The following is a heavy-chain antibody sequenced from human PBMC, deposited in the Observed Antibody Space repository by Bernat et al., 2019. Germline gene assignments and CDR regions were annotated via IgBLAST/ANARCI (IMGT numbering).Heavy chain of an antibody. D-gene: IGHD3-9*01. Sequence: EVQLVESGGGLVQPGGSLRLSCAASGFTVSSNYMSWVRQAPGKGLEWVSVIYSGGSTYYADSVKGRFTISRHNSKNTLYLQMNSLRAEDTAVYYCARRQLTLYYYYGMDVWGQGTTVTVSS. CDR1: GFTVSSNY. CDR2: IYSGGST. V-gene: IGHV3-53*04. J-gene: IGHJ6*02. CDR3: ARRQLTLYYYYGMDV.